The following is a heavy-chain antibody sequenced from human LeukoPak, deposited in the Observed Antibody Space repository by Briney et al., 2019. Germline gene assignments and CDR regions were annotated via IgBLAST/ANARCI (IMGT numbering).Heavy chain of an antibody. J-gene: IGHJ4*02. CDR3: TRGHCGGDCYSGDY. V-gene: IGHV3-49*04. Sequence: AGGSLRLSCAASGFTFSSHAMSWVRQAPGKGLEWVSFIRGKAYGATTKYAASVKDRFTISRDDSKSIAYLQMNSLKTEDAAVYYCTRGHCGGDCYSGDYWGQGTLVTVSS. CDR2: IRGKAYGATT. D-gene: IGHD2-21*01. CDR1: GFTFSSHA.